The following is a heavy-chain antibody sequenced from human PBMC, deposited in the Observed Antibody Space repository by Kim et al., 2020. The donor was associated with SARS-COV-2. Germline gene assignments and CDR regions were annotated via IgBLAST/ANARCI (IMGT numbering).Heavy chain of an antibody. J-gene: IGHJ4*02. V-gene: IGHV3-33*08. CDR1: GFTFSSYG. Sequence: GGSLRLSCAASGFTFSSYGMHWVRQAPGKGLEWVAVIWYDGSNKYYADSVKGRFTISRDNSKNTLYLQMNSLRAEDTAVYYCARGYYDSSGYSPDYWGQGTLVTVSS. CDR2: IWYDGSNK. CDR3: ARGYYDSSGYSPDY. D-gene: IGHD3-22*01.